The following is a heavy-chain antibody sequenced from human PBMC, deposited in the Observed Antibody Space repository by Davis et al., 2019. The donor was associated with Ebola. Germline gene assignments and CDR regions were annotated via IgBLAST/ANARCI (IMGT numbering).Heavy chain of an antibody. Sequence: MPSETLSLTCTVSGGSIRSTIHHGGWIRQPPGKGLEWIGSIFYNGSTYYNPSLKSRVTKSVDTSKNQFSLRLSSVTAADTAVYHCVGLHYDYVWGSYRQIDYWGQGTLVTVSS. CDR2: IFYNGST. J-gene: IGHJ4*02. V-gene: IGHV4-39*01. D-gene: IGHD3-16*02. CDR3: VGLHYDYVWGSYRQIDY. CDR1: GGSIRSTIHH.